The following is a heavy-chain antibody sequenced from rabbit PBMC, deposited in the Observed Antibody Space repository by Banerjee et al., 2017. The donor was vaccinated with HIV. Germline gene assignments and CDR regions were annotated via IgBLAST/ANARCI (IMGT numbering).Heavy chain of an antibody. J-gene: IGHJ4*01. V-gene: IGHV1S40*01. CDR2: IGIGSGTT. D-gene: IGHD6-1*01. CDR1: GFSFSSGYY. Sequence: QSLEESGGGLFQPGGSLALTCKASGFSFSSGYYMCWVRQAPGKGLEWIGCIGIGSGTTYYATWAKGRFTISKTSSTTVTLQMTSLTAADTATYFCARGLRYYTVGADGYALEYSLWGPGTLVTVS. CDR3: ARGLRYYTVGADGYALEYSL.